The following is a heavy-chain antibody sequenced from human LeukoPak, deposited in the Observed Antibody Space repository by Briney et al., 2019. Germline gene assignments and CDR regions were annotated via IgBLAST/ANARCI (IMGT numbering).Heavy chain of an antibody. CDR1: GFTFSSYA. D-gene: IGHD6-13*01. CDR2: ISYDGNNK. CDR3: AKTGSSSWGYFDY. J-gene: IGHJ4*02. Sequence: GGSLRLSCAASGFTFSSYAMHWVRQAPGKGLEWVAVISYDGNNKYYADSVKGRFTISRDNSKNTLYLQMNSLRAEDTAVCYCAKTGSSSWGYFDYWGQGTLVTVSS. V-gene: IGHV3-30-3*02.